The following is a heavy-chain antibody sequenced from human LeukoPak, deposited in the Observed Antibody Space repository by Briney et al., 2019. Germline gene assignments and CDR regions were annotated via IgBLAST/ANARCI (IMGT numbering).Heavy chain of an antibody. CDR3: AREDAFDI. V-gene: IGHV3-48*04. CDR2: ISGTSATI. Sequence: GGSLRLSCAASGFTFSNFNMNWVRQAPGKGLEWISYISGTSATIYYADSVKGRFTISRDNAKNSLYLQMNSLRAEDTAVYYCAREDAFDIWGQGTMVTVSS. J-gene: IGHJ3*02. CDR1: GFTFSNFN.